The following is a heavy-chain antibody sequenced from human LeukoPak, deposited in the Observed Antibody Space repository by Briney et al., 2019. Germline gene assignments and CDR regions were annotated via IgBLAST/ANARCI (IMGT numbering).Heavy chain of an antibody. CDR1: GFSFVTYW. Sequence: PGGSLRLSCAASGFSFVTYWLSWVRQAPGKGLEWVANIKHDGSEKYYVDSVRGRFTISRDNGKNLLYLQMNSLRAEDTAVYFCARDSWRVLDYWGQGTLVTVSS. D-gene: IGHD3-3*01. J-gene: IGHJ4*02. CDR3: ARDSWRVLDY. V-gene: IGHV3-7*05. CDR2: IKHDGSEK.